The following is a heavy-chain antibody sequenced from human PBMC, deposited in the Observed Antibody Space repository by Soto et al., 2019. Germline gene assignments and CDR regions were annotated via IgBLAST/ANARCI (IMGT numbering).Heavy chain of an antibody. CDR3: ARMRFLEWLPEYYFDY. CDR2: IFSNDEK. CDR1: GFSLSNARMG. J-gene: IGHJ4*02. V-gene: IGHV2-26*01. Sequence: SGPTLVNPTETLTLTCTVSGFSLSNARMGVSWIRQPPGKALEWLAHIFSNDEKSYSTSLKSRLTISKDTSKSQVVLTMTNMDPVDTATYYCARMRFLEWLPEYYFDYWGQGTLVTVSS. D-gene: IGHD3-3*01.